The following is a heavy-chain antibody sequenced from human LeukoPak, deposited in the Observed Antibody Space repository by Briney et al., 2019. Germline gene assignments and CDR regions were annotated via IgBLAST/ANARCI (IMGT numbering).Heavy chain of an antibody. D-gene: IGHD2-2*01. CDR1: GFTFSSYS. CDR2: SSSSSSTI. V-gene: IGHV3-48*01. Sequence: PGGSLRLSCAAAGFTFSSYSMKCVREAPGEGLEGVSYSSSSSSTIYYADSVKGRFTISRDKAKNSLYLQMNSLRAEDTAVYYCAREYCSSTSCLYDYWGQGTLVTVSS. CDR3: AREYCSSTSCLYDY. J-gene: IGHJ4*02.